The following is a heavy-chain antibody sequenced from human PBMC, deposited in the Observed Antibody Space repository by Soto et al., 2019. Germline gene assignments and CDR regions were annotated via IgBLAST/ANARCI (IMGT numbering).Heavy chain of an antibody. J-gene: IGHJ6*02. D-gene: IGHD6-6*01. CDR3: ARLDSSSSFYYGMDV. V-gene: IGHV4-39*01. CDR1: GGSISSSIYY. CDR2: IYYSGST. Sequence: QLQLQESGPGLVKPSETLSLTCTVSGGSISSSIYYWGWIRQPPGNGLEWLGSIYYSGSTSSNPSLKRRVTICVDTSKNQFSLKLNSVTAADTAVYYCARLDSSSSFYYGMDVWGQGTTVTVSS.